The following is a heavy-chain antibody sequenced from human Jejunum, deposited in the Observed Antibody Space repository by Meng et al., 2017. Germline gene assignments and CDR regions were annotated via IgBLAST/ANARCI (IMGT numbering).Heavy chain of an antibody. D-gene: IGHD1-1*01. CDR2: IDNDGSRT. CDR3: AKDPGQRKGFDP. V-gene: IGHV3-74*01. Sequence: EVQLVESGGGLVQPGGSLRLSCAASGFTFSTYWMHWVRQAPGKGLVWVSYIDNDGSRTGYADSVKGRFPISRDNAKNTLYLQMNSLRAEDTAVYYCAKDPGQRKGFDPWGQGSLVTVSS. CDR1: GFTFSTYW. J-gene: IGHJ5*02.